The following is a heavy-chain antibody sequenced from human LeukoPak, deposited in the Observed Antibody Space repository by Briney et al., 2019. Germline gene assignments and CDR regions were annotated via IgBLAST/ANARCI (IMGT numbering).Heavy chain of an antibody. CDR3: ARGAPMYSSGWIYYFDY. CDR2: INPNSGGT. Sequence: GASVKVSCKASGYTFISYGISWVRQAPGQGLEWMGWINPNSGGTNYAQKFQGRVTMTRDTSISTAYMELSRLRSDDTAVYYCARGAPMYSSGWIYYFDYWGQGTLVTVSS. D-gene: IGHD6-19*01. CDR1: GYTFISYG. J-gene: IGHJ4*02. V-gene: IGHV1-2*02.